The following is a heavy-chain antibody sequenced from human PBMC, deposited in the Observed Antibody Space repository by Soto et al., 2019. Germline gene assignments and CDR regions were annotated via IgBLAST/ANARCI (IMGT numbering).Heavy chain of an antibody. Sequence: QVQLQESGPGLVKPSGTLSLTCAVSGASIISMNWWSWVRQPPGKGLEWIGEIHHSGSTNYNPSLMSRVTLSVDKSKNQFSLKLTSVTAADTAVYYCARYDYGSGDDYNIDYWGQGTLVTVSS. CDR3: ARYDYGSGDDYNIDY. V-gene: IGHV4-4*02. J-gene: IGHJ4*02. D-gene: IGHD3-10*01. CDR2: IHHSGST. CDR1: GASIISMNW.